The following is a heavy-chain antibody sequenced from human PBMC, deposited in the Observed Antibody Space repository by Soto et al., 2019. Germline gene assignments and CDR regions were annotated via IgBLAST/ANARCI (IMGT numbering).Heavy chain of an antibody. V-gene: IGHV4-30-4*01. J-gene: IGHJ4*02. CDR1: GGSISSGDYY. CDR3: ARDLVREYCSGGSCLD. D-gene: IGHD2-15*01. CDR2: IYYSGST. Sequence: QVQLQESGPGLVKPSQTLSLTCTVSGGSISSGDYYWSWIRQPPGKGLEWIGYIYYSGSTYYNPSLKRRFTISVDTSKNQFSLKLSSVTAADTAVYYCARDLVREYCSGGSCLDWGQGTLVTVSS.